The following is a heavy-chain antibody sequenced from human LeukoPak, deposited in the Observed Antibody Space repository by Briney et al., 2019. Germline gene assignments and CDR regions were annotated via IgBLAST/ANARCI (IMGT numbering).Heavy chain of an antibody. CDR2: ISNSRSSI. Sequence: GGSLRLSCAASEFTFSSYSMNWARHAPREGLEWVSYISNSRSSIYYADSVKGRFTISRDNAKNSLYLQMNSLRAEDTAVYYCARGSCSGGSCCFDLWGRGTLVTVSS. V-gene: IGHV3-48*01. D-gene: IGHD2-15*01. CDR3: ARGSCSGGSCCFDL. J-gene: IGHJ2*01. CDR1: EFTFSSYS.